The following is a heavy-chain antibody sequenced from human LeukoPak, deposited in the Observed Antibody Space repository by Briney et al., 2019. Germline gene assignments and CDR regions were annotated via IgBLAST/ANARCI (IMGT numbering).Heavy chain of an antibody. V-gene: IGHV3-30*18. CDR3: AKDLDAVPTDTYYFDY. Sequence: SGGSLRLSCAASGFTFSSYGMHWVRQAPGKGLEWVAVISYDGSNKYYADSVKGRFTISRDNSKNTLYLQMNSLRAEDTAVYYCAKDLDAVPTDTYYFDYWGQGTLVTVSS. J-gene: IGHJ4*02. CDR1: GFTFSSYG. D-gene: IGHD3-10*02. CDR2: ISYDGSNK.